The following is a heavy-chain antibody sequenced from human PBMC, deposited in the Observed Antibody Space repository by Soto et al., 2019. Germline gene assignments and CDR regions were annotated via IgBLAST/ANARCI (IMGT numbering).Heavy chain of an antibody. CDR1: GGTFSSYA. CDR3: ARGTKFTIFGVATMYNWFDP. CDR2: IIPIFGTA. Sequence: SVKVSCKASGGTFSSYAISWVRQAPGQGLEWMGGIIPIFGTANYAQKFQGRVRITADEATSTAYMELSSLRSEDTAVYYCARGTKFTIFGVATMYNWFDPWGQGTLVTVSS. D-gene: IGHD3-3*01. J-gene: IGHJ5*02. V-gene: IGHV1-69*13.